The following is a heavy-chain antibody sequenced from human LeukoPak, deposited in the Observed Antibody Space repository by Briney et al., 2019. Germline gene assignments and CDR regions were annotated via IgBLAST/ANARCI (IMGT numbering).Heavy chain of an antibody. CDR1: GYTFTSYG. CDR2: ISAYNGNT. CDR3: ARVWFGEVYGMDV. Sequence: ASVKVSCKASGYTFTSYGISWVRQAPGQGLEWMGWISAYNGNTNYAQKLQGRVTMTTDTSTSTAYIELRSVRSDDTAVYYCARVWFGEVYGMDVWGQGTTVTVSS. D-gene: IGHD3-10*01. J-gene: IGHJ6*02. V-gene: IGHV1-18*01.